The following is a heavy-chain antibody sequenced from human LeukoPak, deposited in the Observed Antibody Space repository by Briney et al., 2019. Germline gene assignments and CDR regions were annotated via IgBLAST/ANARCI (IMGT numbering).Heavy chain of an antibody. CDR2: IGSDSGNT. Sequence: GGSLRLSCTASGFPFIEYSMNWVRQAPGKGLEWISYIGSDSGNTKYADSVRGRFTISADKAKNSQYLQMNSLRVEDTAVYYCARDHNYAFDNWGQGTLVSVAS. V-gene: IGHV3-48*01. CDR1: GFPFIEYS. CDR3: ARDHNYAFDN. J-gene: IGHJ4*02. D-gene: IGHD1-1*01.